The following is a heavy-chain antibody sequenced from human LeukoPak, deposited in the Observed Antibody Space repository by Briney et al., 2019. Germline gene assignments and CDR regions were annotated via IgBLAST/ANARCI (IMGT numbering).Heavy chain of an antibody. CDR3: AKVETSGGANCYALDY. CDR2: ISGSDGST. V-gene: IGHV3-23*01. Sequence: GGSLRLSCAASGFTFSSYAMTWARQAPDKGLEWVSAISGSDGSTYYADSVKGRFTISRDDSQNTLYLQMNSLSAEDTAVYYCAKVETSGGANCYALDYWGQGTLVTVSS. J-gene: IGHJ4*02. D-gene: IGHD2-2*01. CDR1: GFTFSSYA.